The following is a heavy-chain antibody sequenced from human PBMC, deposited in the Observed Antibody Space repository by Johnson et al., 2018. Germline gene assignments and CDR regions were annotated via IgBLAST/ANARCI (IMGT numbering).Heavy chain of an antibody. Sequence: QVQLQESGPGLVKPSETLSLTCTVSGGSISSSSYYWGWIRQPPGKGLEWIGSISYSGSTSYNPSLKSRVTIFVDPAKNQFSLHLSSVTAADTAVYSCARSGDSSGYYYYDWGQGTLVTVSS. V-gene: IGHV4-39*01. D-gene: IGHD3-22*01. J-gene: IGHJ4*02. CDR3: ARSGDSSGYYYYD. CDR1: GGSISSSSYY. CDR2: ISYSGST.